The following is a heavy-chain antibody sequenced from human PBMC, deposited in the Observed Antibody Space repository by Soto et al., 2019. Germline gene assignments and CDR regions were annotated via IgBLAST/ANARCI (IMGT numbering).Heavy chain of an antibody. J-gene: IGHJ4*02. D-gene: IGHD6-19*01. CDR3: ARDLIAVAGLDY. V-gene: IGHV1-8*02. CDR1: GYTFTSYD. Sequence: AAVKVSCKASGYTFTSYDINWVRQATGQGLEWMGWMNANTGKTGYAQKFQGRVTMTRDTSMSTAYMELSSLRSEDTAVYYCARDLIAVAGLDYWGQGTLVTVSS. CDR2: MNANTGKT.